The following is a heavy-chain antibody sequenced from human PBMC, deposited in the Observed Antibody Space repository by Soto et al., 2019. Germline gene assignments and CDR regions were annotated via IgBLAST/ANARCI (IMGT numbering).Heavy chain of an antibody. D-gene: IGHD3-10*01. CDR1: GDTFSSYA. Sequence: GASVKVSCKASGDTFSSYAINWVRQAPGQGLEWMGRIIPLLDVTNNAQRFQGRVTITADKSTSTVYMELTSLTSQDTAVYYCARDSGTVGYDDSWGQGTLVTVSS. J-gene: IGHJ4*02. CDR3: ARDSGTVGYDDS. V-gene: IGHV1-69*04. CDR2: IIPLLDVT.